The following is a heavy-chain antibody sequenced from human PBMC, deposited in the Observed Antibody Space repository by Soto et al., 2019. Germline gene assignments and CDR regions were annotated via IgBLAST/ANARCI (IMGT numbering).Heavy chain of an antibody. CDR1: GCTFSSYA. D-gene: IGHD5-18*01. V-gene: IGHV1-69*13. Sequence: GASVKVSCKASGCTFSSYAISWVRQAPGQGLEWMGGIIPIFGTANYAQKFQGRVTITADESTSTAYMELSSLRSEDTAVYYCARPGGYSYPRGQYYYYYGMDVWGQGTTVTVSS. CDR3: ARPGGYSYPRGQYYYYYGMDV. CDR2: IIPIFGTA. J-gene: IGHJ6*02.